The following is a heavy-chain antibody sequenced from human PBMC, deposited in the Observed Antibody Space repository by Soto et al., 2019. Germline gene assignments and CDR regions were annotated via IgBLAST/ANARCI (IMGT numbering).Heavy chain of an antibody. CDR3: ARDLRDYYDSSGYSDLDY. CDR2: INPNSGGT. D-gene: IGHD3-22*01. V-gene: IGHV1-2*02. CDR1: GYTFTGYY. Sequence: QVQLVQSGAEVKKPGASVKVSCKASGYTFTGYYMHWVRQAPGQGLEWMGWINPNSGGTNYAQKFQGRVTMTRDTSISAAYMELSRLRSDDTAVYYCARDLRDYYDSSGYSDLDYWGQGTLVTVSS. J-gene: IGHJ4*02.